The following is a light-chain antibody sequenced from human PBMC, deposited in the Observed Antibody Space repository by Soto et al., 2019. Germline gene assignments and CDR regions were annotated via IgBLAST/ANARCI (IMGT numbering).Light chain of an antibody. Sequence: DIQMTQSPSSLSASVGDRVTITCRASQNINSYLNWYQQKPGKAPKLLIYAASSLQSGVPSRFSGSGSGTDFTLTISSLQPEDFATYYCQQSYSTPPTTVGGGTKVDIK. CDR1: QNINSY. V-gene: IGKV1-39*01. J-gene: IGKJ4*01. CDR3: QQSYSTPPTT. CDR2: AAS.